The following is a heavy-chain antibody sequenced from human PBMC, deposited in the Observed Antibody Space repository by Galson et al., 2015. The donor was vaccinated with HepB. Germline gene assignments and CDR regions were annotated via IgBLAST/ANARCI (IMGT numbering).Heavy chain of an antibody. V-gene: IGHV1-69*06. CDR1: GGTFSSYA. Sequence: SVKVSCKASGGTFSSYAISWVRQAPGQGLEWMGGIIPIFGTANYAQKFQGRVTITADKSTSTAYMELSSLRSEDTAVYYCARDYYSSSWYEGGIGLDYWGQGTLVTVSS. J-gene: IGHJ4*02. CDR2: IIPIFGTA. CDR3: ARDYYSSSWYEGGIGLDY. D-gene: IGHD6-13*01.